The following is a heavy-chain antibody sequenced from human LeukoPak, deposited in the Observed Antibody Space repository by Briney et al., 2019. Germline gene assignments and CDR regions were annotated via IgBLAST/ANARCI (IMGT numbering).Heavy chain of an antibody. V-gene: IGHV3-30*04. CDR2: ISYDGRNE. CDR1: GFAFSTYN. J-gene: IGHJ4*02. Sequence: GRPLRLSCAASGFAFSTYNMHWVRRAPGKGLEWVAVISYDGRNENHAESVKGRFTISRDNSKNTLYLQMNTLRTEDTALYYCVREKYCTPTDCLRGRFYFNCWGQGTLVTVSS. CDR3: VREKYCTPTDCLRGRFYFNC. D-gene: IGHD2-8*01.